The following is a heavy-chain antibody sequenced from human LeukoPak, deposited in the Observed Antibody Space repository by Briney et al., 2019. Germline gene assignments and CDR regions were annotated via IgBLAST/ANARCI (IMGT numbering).Heavy chain of an antibody. CDR1: GGTFSGYA. CDR3: ARVVGATTSYYYYYYMDV. CDR2: IIPIFGTA. J-gene: IGHJ6*03. D-gene: IGHD1-26*01. V-gene: IGHV1-69*13. Sequence: ASVKVSCKASGGTFSGYAISWVRQAPGQGLEWMGGIIPIFGTANYAQKFQGRVTITADESASTAYMELSSLRSEDTAVYYCARVVGATTSYYYYYYMDVWGKGTTVTISS.